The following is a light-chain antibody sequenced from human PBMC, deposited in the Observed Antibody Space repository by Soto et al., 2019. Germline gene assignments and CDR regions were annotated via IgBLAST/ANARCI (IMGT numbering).Light chain of an antibody. CDR1: QSIRND. Sequence: DIQMTQAPSSLSASVGDRVTITCRASQSIRNDLGWYQQKPGKAPKRLIYAASTLQNGVPSRFSGSGSGTGFTLIISSLQPEDFATYYCQHHNSYLALTFGGGTKVEIK. CDR3: QHHNSYLALT. J-gene: IGKJ4*01. V-gene: IGKV1-17*01. CDR2: AAS.